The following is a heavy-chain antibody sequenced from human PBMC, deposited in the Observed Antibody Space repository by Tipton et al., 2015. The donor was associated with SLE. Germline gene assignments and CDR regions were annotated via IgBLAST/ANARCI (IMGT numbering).Heavy chain of an antibody. CDR2: ISYDGSNK. CDR3: ARDYYDSSGYYENWFDP. Sequence: QLVQSGGGVVQPGRSLRLSCAASGFTFSSYAMHWVRQAPGKGLEWVAVISYDGSNKYYADSVKGRFTISRDNSKNTLYLQMNSLRAEDTAVYYCARDYYDSSGYYENWFDPWGQGTLVTVSS. J-gene: IGHJ5*02. V-gene: IGHV3-30*04. CDR1: GFTFSSYA. D-gene: IGHD3-22*01.